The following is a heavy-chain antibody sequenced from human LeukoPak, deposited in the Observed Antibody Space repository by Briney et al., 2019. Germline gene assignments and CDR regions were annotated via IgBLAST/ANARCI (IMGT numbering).Heavy chain of an antibody. J-gene: IGHJ4*02. CDR2: IIPILGIA. V-gene: IGHV1-69*04. D-gene: IGHD3-10*01. Sequence: SVKLSCKASVGTFSSYAISWVRQAPGQGLEWMGRIIPILGIANYAQKFQGRVTITADQSTSTAYMQLSSMRSEDTAVYYGARERAGEYYFDYWGQGTLVTVSS. CDR1: VGTFSSYA. CDR3: ARERAGEYYFDY.